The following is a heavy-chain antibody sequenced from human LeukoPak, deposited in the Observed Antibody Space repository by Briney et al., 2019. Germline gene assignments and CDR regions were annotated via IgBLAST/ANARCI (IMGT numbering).Heavy chain of an antibody. CDR1: GFTVSSNY. J-gene: IGHJ4*02. CDR2: IYSGGST. Sequence: GGSLRLSCAASGFTVSSNYMSWVRQAPGKGLEWVSVIYSGGSTYYADSVKGRFTISRDNSKNTLYLQMNSLRAEDTAVYYCARVGFGELSVIGVWGQGTLVTVSS. V-gene: IGHV3-66*01. D-gene: IGHD3-10*01. CDR3: ARVGFGELSVIGV.